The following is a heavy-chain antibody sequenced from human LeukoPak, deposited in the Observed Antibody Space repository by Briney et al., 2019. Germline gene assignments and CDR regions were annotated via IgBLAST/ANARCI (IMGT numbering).Heavy chain of an antibody. V-gene: IGHV4-34*01. D-gene: IGHD3-16*02. J-gene: IGHJ4*02. CDR1: GGSFSGYY. CDR3: ARGPQAGFYDYIWGSYRYGYFDY. Sequence: SETLSLTCAVYGGSFSGYYWSWIRQPPGKGLEWIGEINHSGSTNYNPSLKSRVTISVDTSKNQFSLQLSSVTAADTAVYYWARGPQAGFYDYIWGSYRYGYFDYWGQGTLVTVSS. CDR2: INHSGST.